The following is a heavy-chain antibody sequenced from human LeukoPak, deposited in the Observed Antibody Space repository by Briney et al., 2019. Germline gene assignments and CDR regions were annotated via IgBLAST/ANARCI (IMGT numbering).Heavy chain of an antibody. CDR2: IIPIFGTA. J-gene: IGHJ4*02. CDR3: ARAWGIEPPTYYFDY. CDR1: GGTFSSYA. D-gene: IGHD3-16*01. V-gene: IGHV1-69*06. Sequence: ASVKVSCKASGGTFSSYAISWVRQAPGQGLEWMGGIIPIFGTANYAQKFQGRVTITADKSTSTAYMELSSLRSEDTAVYYCARAWGIEPPTYYFDYWGQGTLVTVSS.